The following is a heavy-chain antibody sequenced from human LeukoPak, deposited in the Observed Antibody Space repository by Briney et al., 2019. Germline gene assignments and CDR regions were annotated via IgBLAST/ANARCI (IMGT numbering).Heavy chain of an antibody. Sequence: GGSLRLSCAASGFTVSSNYMSWVRQAPGKGLEWVSVIYSGGSTYYADSVKGRFTISRDNSKNTLYLQMNSLRAEDTAMYYCAKDTRATVTTGNWFDPWGQGTLVTVSS. CDR3: AKDTRATVTTGNWFDP. CDR1: GFTVSSNY. CDR2: IYSGGST. D-gene: IGHD4-17*01. J-gene: IGHJ5*02. V-gene: IGHV3-66*01.